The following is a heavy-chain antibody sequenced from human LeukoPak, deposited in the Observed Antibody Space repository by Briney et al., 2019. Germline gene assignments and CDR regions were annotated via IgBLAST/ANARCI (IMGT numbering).Heavy chain of an antibody. D-gene: IGHD6-19*01. J-gene: IGHJ4*02. Sequence: GGSLRLSCAASGFTFSSYWMHWVRQAPGKGLVWVSRITSDGSSTSYADSVKGRFTISRDNAKNTLYLQMNSLRAEDTAVYYCARPMEYSSVWYFVWGQGTLVTVSS. CDR2: ITSDGSST. CDR1: GFTFSSYW. CDR3: ARPMEYSSVWYFV. V-gene: IGHV3-74*01.